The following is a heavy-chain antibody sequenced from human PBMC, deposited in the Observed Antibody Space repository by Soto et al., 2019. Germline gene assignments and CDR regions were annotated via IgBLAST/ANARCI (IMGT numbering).Heavy chain of an antibody. V-gene: IGHV3-15*01. J-gene: IGHJ4*02. Sequence: PGGSLRLSCAASGFTFSNAWMSWVRQAPGKGLEWVGRIKSKTDGGTTDYAAPVKGRFTISRDDSKNTLYLQMNSLKTEATAVYYCTTGRYSSGWYGAYYDSSCYHYWGQGTLVTVSS. CDR2: IKSKTDGGTT. CDR1: GFTFSNAW. CDR3: TTGRYSSGWYGAYYDSSCYHY. D-gene: IGHD6-19*01.